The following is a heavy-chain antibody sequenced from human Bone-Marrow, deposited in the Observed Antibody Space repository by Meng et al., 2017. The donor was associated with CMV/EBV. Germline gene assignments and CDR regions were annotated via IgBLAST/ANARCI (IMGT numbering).Heavy chain of an antibody. CDR1: GFPFTTYA. CDR3: AKGWIAAAAAFDY. J-gene: IGHJ4*02. D-gene: IGHD6-13*01. CDR2: ISGSGGVT. V-gene: IGHV3-23*01. Sequence: CAASGFPFTTYAMAWVRQAPGRGLEWVSGISGSGGVTYYADSVKGRFTISRDNSKNTLYLQMNSLRAEDTAVYYCAKGWIAAAAAFDYWGQGTLVTVSS.